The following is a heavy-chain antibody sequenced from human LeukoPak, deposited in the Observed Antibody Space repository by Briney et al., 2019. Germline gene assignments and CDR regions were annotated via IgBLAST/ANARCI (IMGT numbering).Heavy chain of an antibody. CDR3: AKGGRSSWFLVEEFDY. D-gene: IGHD6-13*01. J-gene: IGHJ4*02. CDR1: GYTFTGYY. CDR2: INPNSGDT. Sequence: GASVKVSCKASGYTFTGYYIHWVRQAPGQGLEWMGWINPNSGDTNYAQKFQGRVTMTSDTSVTTAYMELSTLRSDDTAVYYCAKGGRSSWFLVEEFDYWGQGILVTVSS. V-gene: IGHV1-2*02.